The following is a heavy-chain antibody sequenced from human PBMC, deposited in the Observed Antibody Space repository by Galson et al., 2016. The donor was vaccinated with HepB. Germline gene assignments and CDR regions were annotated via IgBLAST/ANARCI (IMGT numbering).Heavy chain of an antibody. CDR2: IYHSGST. CDR1: GVSISGTNW. CDR3: VRNGYYCLDA. Sequence: SETLSLTCAVSGVSISGTNWWSWVRQPPGKGLEWIGGIYHSGSTNYNPSLQSRVTISVDTSKNQLSLNLNSVTAADTALYYCVRNGYYCLDAWGQGTTVTVSS. V-gene: IGHV4-4*02. J-gene: IGHJ6*02.